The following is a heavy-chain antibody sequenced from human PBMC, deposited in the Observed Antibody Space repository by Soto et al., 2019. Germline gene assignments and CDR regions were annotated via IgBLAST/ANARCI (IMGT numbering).Heavy chain of an antibody. Sequence: ASVKVSCKTSGYNFLNYGMSWVRQAPGQGPEWMGWISVYHGNTIYAQNFQGRVTMTTDTSTSTAYMELTSLRSDDTGVYYCARDHGGATVALLYWGQGTLVTVSS. CDR2: ISVYHGNT. V-gene: IGHV1-18*04. D-gene: IGHD1-26*01. CDR1: GYNFLNYG. J-gene: IGHJ4*02. CDR3: ARDHGGATVALLY.